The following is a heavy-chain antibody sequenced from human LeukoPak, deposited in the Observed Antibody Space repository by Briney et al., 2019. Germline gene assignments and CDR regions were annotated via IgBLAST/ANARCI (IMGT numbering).Heavy chain of an antibody. V-gene: IGHV3-30*02. CDR3: AKFRYYYDSSGYDY. CDR1: GGTFSSYG. Sequence: SCKASGGTFSSYGMHWVRQAPGKGLEWVAFIRYDGSNKYYADSVKGRFTISRDNSKNTLYLQMNSLRAEDTAVYYCAKFRYYYDSSGYDYWGQGTLVTVSS. D-gene: IGHD3-22*01. CDR2: IRYDGSNK. J-gene: IGHJ4*02.